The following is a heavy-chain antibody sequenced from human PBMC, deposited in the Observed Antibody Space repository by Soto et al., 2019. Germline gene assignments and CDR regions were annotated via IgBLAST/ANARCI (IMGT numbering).Heavy chain of an antibody. J-gene: IGHJ5*01. CDR3: ARDAVSYNGKWDWFDS. CDR2: IGGSNTDR. CDR1: RFIFSDYA. Sequence: DVQLLQSGGGLVQPGGSLTLSCAASRFIFSDYAMNWVRQAPGKGLEWVSSIGGSNTDRYYADSVKGRFIISRDNTKKTRYLQMNSLRDDDTAVYYCARDAVSYNGKWDWFDSWGQGTLVTVSS. D-gene: IGHD1-26*01. V-gene: IGHV3-21*04.